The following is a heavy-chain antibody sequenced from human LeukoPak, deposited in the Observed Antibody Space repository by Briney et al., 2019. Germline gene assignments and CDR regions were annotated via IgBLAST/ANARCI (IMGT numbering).Heavy chain of an antibody. Sequence: TGGSLRLSCAASGFSLSDYYMDWVRQAPGKGLEWVGRTRSKARSYTTEYAASVKGRFTISRDDSKNSLYLQMNSLKSDDTAVYYCARSGTSGWSPSDCWGQGTLVTVSS. CDR3: ARSGTSGWSPSDC. CDR2: TRSKARSYTT. V-gene: IGHV3-72*01. D-gene: IGHD6-19*01. CDR1: GFSLSDYY. J-gene: IGHJ4*02.